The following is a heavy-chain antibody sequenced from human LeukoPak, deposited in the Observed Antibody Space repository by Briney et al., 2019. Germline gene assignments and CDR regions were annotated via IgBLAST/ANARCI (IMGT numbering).Heavy chain of an antibody. J-gene: IGHJ5*02. V-gene: IGHV4-59*01. CDR3: ERESSGSYSNWFDP. D-gene: IGHD1-26*01. CDR1: GGSISSYY. Sequence: TPSETLSLSCTVSGGSISSYYWSWIRQPPGKGLEWIGYIYYSGSTNYNPSLKSRVTISVDTSKNQFSLKLSSVTAADTAVYYCERESSGSYSNWFDPWGQGTLVTVSS. CDR2: IYYSGST.